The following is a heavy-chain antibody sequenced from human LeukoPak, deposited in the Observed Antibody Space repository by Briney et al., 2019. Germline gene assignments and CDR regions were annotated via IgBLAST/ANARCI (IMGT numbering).Heavy chain of an antibody. CDR3: ARGRPADIVVVVASSNFDY. J-gene: IGHJ4*02. CDR1: GFTFSSYE. Sequence: GGSLRLSCAASGFTFSSYEMNWVRQAPGKGLEWVSYISSSGSTIYYADSAKGRFTISRDNAKNSLYLQMNSLRAEGTAVYYCARGRPADIVVVVASSNFDYWGQGTLVTVSS. D-gene: IGHD2-15*01. V-gene: IGHV3-48*03. CDR2: ISSSGSTI.